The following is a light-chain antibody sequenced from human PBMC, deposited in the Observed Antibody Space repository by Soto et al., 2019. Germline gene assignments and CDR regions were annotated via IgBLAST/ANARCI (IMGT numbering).Light chain of an antibody. CDR2: GAH. V-gene: IGKV3-20*01. Sequence: EIVLTHSPGTLSLSPGERATLSCRASQSVGHNLAWYQQKPGQAPRLLISGAHNRAAGIPDRFSGSGSGTDFTLTISRLEPEDYAVYYCQQYDKSPLTFGGGTKVDIK. J-gene: IGKJ4*01. CDR3: QQYDKSPLT. CDR1: QSVGHN.